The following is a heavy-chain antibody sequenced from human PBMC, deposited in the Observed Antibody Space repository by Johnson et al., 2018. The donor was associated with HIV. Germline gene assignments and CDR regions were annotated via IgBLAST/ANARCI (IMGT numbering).Heavy chain of an antibody. J-gene: IGHJ3*02. V-gene: IGHV3-30*02. CDR3: ASCISYYYDKTPTGVDAFDI. Sequence: QMQLVESGGGVVQPGGSLRLSCAASGFTFSSYGMHWVRQAPGKGLEWVAFIRYDGSNKYYADSVKGRFTISRDNSKNTLYLQMNSLRAEDTAVYYCASCISYYYDKTPTGVDAFDIWGQGTMVTVS. D-gene: IGHD3-22*01. CDR1: GFTFSSYG. CDR2: IRYDGSNK.